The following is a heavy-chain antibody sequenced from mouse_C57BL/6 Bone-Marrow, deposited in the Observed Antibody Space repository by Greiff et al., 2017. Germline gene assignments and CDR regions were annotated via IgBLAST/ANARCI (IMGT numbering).Heavy chain of an antibody. CDR1: GFTFSDYG. V-gene: IGHV5-17*01. D-gene: IGHD2-12*01. CDR3: ARYDWYYAMDY. Sequence: EVQGVESGGGLVKPGGSLKLSCAASGFTFSDYGMHWVRQAPEKGLEWVAYLSSGSSTIYYADTVKGRFTISRDNAKNTLFLQMTSLRSEDTAMYYCARYDWYYAMDYWGQGTSVTVSS. CDR2: LSSGSSTI. J-gene: IGHJ4*01.